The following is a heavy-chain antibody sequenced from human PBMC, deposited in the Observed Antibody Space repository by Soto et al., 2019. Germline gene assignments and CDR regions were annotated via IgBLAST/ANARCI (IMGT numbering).Heavy chain of an antibody. D-gene: IGHD2-8*02. CDR1: GFTFSSYE. V-gene: IGHV3-48*03. CDR3: ARGYCTSSACHWNFDY. J-gene: IGHJ4*02. CDR2: ITSTGSTR. Sequence: GGSVRLSXAASGFTFSSYEMNWVRQAPGKGLEWVSDITSTGSTRYYADSVKGRFTISRDNAKNSLYLQMNSLRAEDTAVYYCARGYCTSSACHWNFDYWGQGTLVTVSS.